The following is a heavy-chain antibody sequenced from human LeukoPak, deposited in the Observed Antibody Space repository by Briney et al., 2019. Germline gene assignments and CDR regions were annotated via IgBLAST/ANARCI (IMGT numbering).Heavy chain of an antibody. Sequence: SETLSLTCAVYGGSFSGYYWSWIRQPPGKGLEWIGEINHSGSTNYNPSLKSRVTISVDTSKNQFSLKLSSVTAADTAVYYCARLEPPLQYFQHWGQGTLVTVSS. CDR2: INHSGST. CDR1: GGSFSGYY. CDR3: ARLEPPLQYFQH. V-gene: IGHV4-34*01. D-gene: IGHD1-14*01. J-gene: IGHJ1*01.